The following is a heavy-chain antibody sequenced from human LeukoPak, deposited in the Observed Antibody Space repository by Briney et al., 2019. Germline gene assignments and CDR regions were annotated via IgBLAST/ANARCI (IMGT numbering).Heavy chain of an antibody. CDR2: IYYSGST. J-gene: IGHJ4*02. CDR1: GGSISSYY. V-gene: IGHV4-59*08. Sequence: PSETLSLTCTVSGGSISSYYWSWIRQPPGKGLEWIGYIYYSGSTNYNPSLKSRVTLSLDTSKNQFSLRLNSVTAADTAVYYCATLQKYFFDDWGQGTLVTVSS. CDR3: ATLQKYFFDD. D-gene: IGHD4-11*01.